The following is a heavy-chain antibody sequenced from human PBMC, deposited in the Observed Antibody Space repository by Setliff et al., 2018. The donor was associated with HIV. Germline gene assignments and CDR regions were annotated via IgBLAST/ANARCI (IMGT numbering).Heavy chain of an antibody. V-gene: IGHV1-69*13. CDR3: ARAAYYDSRDFSDYYYMDV. D-gene: IGHD3-22*01. CDR1: GGALSTYA. Sequence: SVKVSCKASGGALSTYAINWVRQAPGQGLEWVGGIIPVFGTANYAQKLEGRVTITADESTSAAYMELSGLSSEDTAVYYCARAAYYDSRDFSDYYYMDVWGTGTTVTVSS. CDR2: IIPVFGTA. J-gene: IGHJ6*03.